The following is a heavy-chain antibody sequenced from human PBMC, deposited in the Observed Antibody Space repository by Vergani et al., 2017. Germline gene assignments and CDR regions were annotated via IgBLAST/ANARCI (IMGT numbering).Heavy chain of an antibody. Sequence: QVQLVESGGGVVQPGRSLRLSCAASGFTFSSYAMHWVRQAPGQGLEWVAVISFDGSNKYYADSVKGRFTISRDNSQNTLYLQMNSLRAEDTAVYYCARVQGDIVVVPAVRGYMDVWGKGTTVTVSS. CDR2: ISFDGSNK. CDR3: ARVQGDIVVVPAVRGYMDV. V-gene: IGHV3-30-3*01. J-gene: IGHJ6*03. CDR1: GFTFSSYA. D-gene: IGHD2-2*01.